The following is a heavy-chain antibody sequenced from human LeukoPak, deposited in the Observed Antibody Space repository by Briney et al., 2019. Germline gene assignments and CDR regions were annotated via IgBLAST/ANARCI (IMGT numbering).Heavy chain of an antibody. CDR1: GGSISSFY. D-gene: IGHD3-3*01. V-gene: IGHV4-59*08. Sequence: SETLSLTCTISGGSISSFYWSWIRQPPGKGLEWIGYIYHTGDTIYNPSLMSRVTISLDTSRNQFSLKLNSVTAADMAVYYCAGQYYATSGSNDCWGQGTLVTVSS. CDR3: AGQYYATSGSNDC. J-gene: IGHJ4*02. CDR2: IYHTGDT.